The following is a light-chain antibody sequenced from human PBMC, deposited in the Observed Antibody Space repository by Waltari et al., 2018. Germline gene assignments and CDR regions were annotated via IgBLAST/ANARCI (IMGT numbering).Light chain of an antibody. CDR2: EDT. CDR3: YSSDSTGLRV. V-gene: IGLV3-10*01. J-gene: IGLJ1*01. Sequence: SYELTQTPSVSVSPGQTARITCSGHELPRKYAYWFQQKSGQAPRLVIYEDTKRPSVIPEGFAGSSSGTVATLTISGAQVDDEADYYCYSSDSTGLRVFGGGTTVVVL. CDR1: ELPRKY.